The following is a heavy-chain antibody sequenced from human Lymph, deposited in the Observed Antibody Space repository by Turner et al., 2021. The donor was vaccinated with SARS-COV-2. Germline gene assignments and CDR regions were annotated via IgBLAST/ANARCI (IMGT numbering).Heavy chain of an antibody. CDR1: GFTFADYA. V-gene: IGHV3-9*01. D-gene: IGHD3-16*01. CDR3: AISQFLWDYYYYGMDV. Sequence: EVQLVESGGGLVQPGRSLRLSCAASGFTFADYAMHWVRQAPGKGLEWVSGISGNSGSIGYADSVKGRFTISRDNANNSLELQMNSLRAEDTALYYCAISQFLWDYYYYGMDVWGQGTTVTVSS. CDR2: ISGNSGSI. J-gene: IGHJ6*02.